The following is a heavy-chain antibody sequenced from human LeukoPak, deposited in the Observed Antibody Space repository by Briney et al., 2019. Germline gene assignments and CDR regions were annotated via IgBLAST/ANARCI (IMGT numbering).Heavy chain of an antibody. Sequence: SATLSLTCAVSGGSISSGGYSWSWIRQPPGKGLEWIGYIYHSGSTYYNQSLKSRATISVDRSKNQFSLKLSSVTAADTAVYYCAGTRYSSSPNTYFDYWGQGTLVTVSS. CDR3: AGTRYSSSPNTYFDY. J-gene: IGHJ4*02. CDR1: GGSISSGGYS. V-gene: IGHV4-30-2*01. CDR2: IYHSGST. D-gene: IGHD6-13*01.